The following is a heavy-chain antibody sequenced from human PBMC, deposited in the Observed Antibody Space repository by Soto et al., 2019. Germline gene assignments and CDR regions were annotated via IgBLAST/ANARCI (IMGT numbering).Heavy chain of an antibody. CDR2: INPNSGGT. CDR1: GYTFTGYY. D-gene: IGHD4-17*01. J-gene: IGHJ4*02. CDR3: ARTLSPYGDSPFDY. Sequence: GASVKVSCKASGYTFTGYYMHWVRQAPGQGLEWMGWINPNSGGTNYAQKFQGWVTMTRDTSISTAYMELSRLRSDDTAVYYCARTLSPYGDSPFDYWGQGTLVTVSS. V-gene: IGHV1-2*04.